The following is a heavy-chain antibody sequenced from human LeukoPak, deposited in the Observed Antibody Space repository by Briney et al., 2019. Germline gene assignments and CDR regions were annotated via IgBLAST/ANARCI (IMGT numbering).Heavy chain of an antibody. CDR2: IFYSGST. CDR3: ARQTGSGLFILP. J-gene: IGHJ1*01. CDR1: GGSFRGYY. Sequence: SETLSLTCVVYGGSFRGYYWSWIRQPPGKGLEWIGNIFYSGSTYYSPSLKSQVSISIDTSKNQFSLRLTPVTAADTAVYYCARQTGSGLFILPGGQGTLVTVSS. D-gene: IGHD3/OR15-3a*01. V-gene: IGHV4-34*12.